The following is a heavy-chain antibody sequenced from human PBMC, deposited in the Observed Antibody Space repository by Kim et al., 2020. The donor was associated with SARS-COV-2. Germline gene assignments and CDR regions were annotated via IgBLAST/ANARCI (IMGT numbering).Heavy chain of an antibody. V-gene: IGHV3-53*04. J-gene: IGHJ6*02. CDR2: IYSGGST. CDR3: ARDAASYGMDV. CDR1: GITVSSNY. Sequence: GGSLRLSCAASGITVSSNYMSWVRQAPGKGLEWVSVIYSGGSTFYADSVKGRFTISRHNSKNTRYLQMNSLGAEDTAVYYCARDAASYGMDVWGQGTTVTVS.